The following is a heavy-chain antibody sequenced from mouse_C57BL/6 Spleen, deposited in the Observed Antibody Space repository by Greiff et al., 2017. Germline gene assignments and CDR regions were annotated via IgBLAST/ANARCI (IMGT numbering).Heavy chain of an antibody. Sequence: EVNLVESGEGLVKPGGSLKLSCAASGFTFSSYAMSWVRQTPEKRLEWVAYISSGGDYIYYADTVKGRFTISRDNARNTLYLQMSSLKSEDTAMYYCTRDRGDWDLYYYAMDYWGQGTSVTVSS. J-gene: IGHJ4*01. CDR1: GFTFSSYA. V-gene: IGHV5-9-1*02. CDR2: ISSGGDYI. D-gene: IGHD4-1*01. CDR3: TRDRGDWDLYYYAMDY.